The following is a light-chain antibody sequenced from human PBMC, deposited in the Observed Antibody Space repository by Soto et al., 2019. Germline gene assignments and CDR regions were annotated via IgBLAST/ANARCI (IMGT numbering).Light chain of an antibody. J-gene: IGKJ1*01. CDR1: QTIVRF. Sequence: DIQMTQSPSSLSASVGDRVTMTCRASQTIVRFLNWYQHKPGKPPRILIYATSNLQSGVPSRFSGSGYGTEFTLTISSLQPEDFATYSCQPSFNTPRTFCQGNKVEMK. CDR2: ATS. CDR3: QPSFNTPRT. V-gene: IGKV1-39*01.